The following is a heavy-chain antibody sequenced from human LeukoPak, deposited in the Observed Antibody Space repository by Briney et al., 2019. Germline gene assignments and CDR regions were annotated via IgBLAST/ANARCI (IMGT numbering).Heavy chain of an antibody. CDR3: ARDGSYGSEDY. V-gene: IGHV3-48*01. J-gene: IGHJ4*02. D-gene: IGHD6-19*01. CDR1: GFTFSSYS. CDR2: ISSTSSTI. Sequence: PGGSLRLSCAASGFTFSSYSMNWVRQAPGKGLEWVSYISSTSSTIYYADSVKGRFTISRDSAKNSLYLQMNSLGAEDTAVYYCARDGSYGSEDYWGQGTLVTVSS.